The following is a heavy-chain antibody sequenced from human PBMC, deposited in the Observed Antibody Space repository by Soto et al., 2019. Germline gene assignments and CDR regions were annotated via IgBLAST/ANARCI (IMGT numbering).Heavy chain of an antibody. D-gene: IGHD1-7*01. CDR2: IWYDGSNK. V-gene: IGHV3-33*01. Sequence: GGSLRLSCAASGFTFSSYGMHWVRQAPGKGLEWVAVIWYDGSNKYYADSVKGRFTISRDNSKNTLYLQMNSPRAEDTAVYYCTTELLGYWGQGTLVTVSS. CDR1: GFTFSSYG. J-gene: IGHJ4*02. CDR3: TTELLGY.